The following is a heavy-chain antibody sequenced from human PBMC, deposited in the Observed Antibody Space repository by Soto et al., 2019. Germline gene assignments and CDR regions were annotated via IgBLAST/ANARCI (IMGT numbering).Heavy chain of an antibody. CDR1: GYSFTNYW. CDR3: ARQTVAGKLYYYYGMDV. J-gene: IGHJ6*02. Sequence: PGESLKISCKGSGYSFTNYWIGWVRQMPGKGLEWMGIIYPGDSDTRYSPSFQGQVTISADKSISTAYLQWSSLKASDTAMYYCARQTVAGKLYYYYGMDVWGQGTTVTVSS. CDR2: IYPGDSDT. V-gene: IGHV5-51*01. D-gene: IGHD6-19*01.